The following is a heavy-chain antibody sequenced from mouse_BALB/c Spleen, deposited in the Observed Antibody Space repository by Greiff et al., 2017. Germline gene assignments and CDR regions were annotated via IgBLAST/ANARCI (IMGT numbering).Heavy chain of an antibody. D-gene: IGHD2-3*01. CDR1: GYSITSDYA. CDR2: ISYSGST. Sequence: EVKVEESGPGLVKPSQSLSLTCTVTGYSITSDYAWNWIRQFPGNKLEWMGYISYSGSTSYNPSLKSRISITRDTSKNQFFLQLNSVTTEDTATYNSAREGDGYYGFDYWGQGTTLTVSS. V-gene: IGHV3-2*02. CDR3: AREGDGYYGFDY. J-gene: IGHJ2*01.